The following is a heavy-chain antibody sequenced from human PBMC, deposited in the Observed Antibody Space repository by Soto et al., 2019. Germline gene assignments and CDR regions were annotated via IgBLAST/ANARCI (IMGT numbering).Heavy chain of an antibody. V-gene: IGHV2-5*02. CDR1: GFSLSTSEVG. J-gene: IGHJ5*02. Sequence: QITLKESGPTLVKPTQTLTLTCTFSGFSLSTSEVGVGWIRQPPGKALQRLALIYWDDDKRYSPSLKSRLTSTKDTSKNQVVLTMTNMDPVDTATYYCAHAPGIAVTTSWFDPWGQGILVTVSS. CDR3: AHAPGIAVTTSWFDP. D-gene: IGHD6-19*01. CDR2: IYWDDDK.